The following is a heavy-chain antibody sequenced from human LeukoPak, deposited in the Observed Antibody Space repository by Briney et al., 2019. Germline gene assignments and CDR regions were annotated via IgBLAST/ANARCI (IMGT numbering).Heavy chain of an antibody. CDR2: IKEDGSEK. CDR3: ARGGSPGSVDY. V-gene: IGHV3-7*01. CDR1: GLPFSAYW. Sequence: GGPLSPSCAASGLPFSAYWLTWVPKAQGKGLKWVANIKEDGSEKYFVDSLKGRFTGSRDNAKKSLYLQMNSLRAEDTAVYYCARGGSPGSVDYWGQGTLVTVSS. D-gene: IGHD1-1*01. J-gene: IGHJ4*02.